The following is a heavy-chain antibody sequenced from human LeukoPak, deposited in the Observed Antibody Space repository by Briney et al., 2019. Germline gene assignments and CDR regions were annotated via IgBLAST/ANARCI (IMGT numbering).Heavy chain of an antibody. Sequence: PSETLSLTCTVSGGSISSSSYYWGWIRQPPGKGLEWIGSIYYSGSTYYNPSLKSRVTISVDTSKNQFSLKLSSVTAADTAVYYCARVAAAGMTYYYYYYMDVWGKGTTVTVSS. CDR3: ARVAAAGMTYYYYYYMDV. J-gene: IGHJ6*03. D-gene: IGHD6-13*01. V-gene: IGHV4-39*07. CDR1: GGSISSSSYY. CDR2: IYYSGST.